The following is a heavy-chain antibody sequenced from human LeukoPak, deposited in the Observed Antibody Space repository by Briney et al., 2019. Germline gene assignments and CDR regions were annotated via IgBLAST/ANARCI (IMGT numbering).Heavy chain of an antibody. V-gene: IGHV4-34*01. CDR1: GGSFSGYY. CDR2: INRSGRT. Sequence: SETLSLTCVVSGGSFSGYYWTWIRQPPGKGLEWIGEINRSGRTNYNPSLKSRVIMSVDTSKNQFSLKLSSVTAADTAVYYCTRPLGYCSDSRCPQSWFDPWGQGTLVTVSS. CDR3: TRPLGYCSDSRCPQSWFDP. J-gene: IGHJ5*02. D-gene: IGHD2-15*01.